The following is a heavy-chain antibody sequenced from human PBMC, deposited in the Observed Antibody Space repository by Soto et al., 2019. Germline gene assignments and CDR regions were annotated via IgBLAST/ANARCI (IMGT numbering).Heavy chain of an antibody. J-gene: IGHJ4*02. V-gene: IGHV1-18*01. CDR2: ISAYNGNT. Sequence: ASVKVSCKASGYTFTSYGISCVRQAPGQGLEWMGWISAYNGNTNYAQKLQGRVTMTTDTSTSTAYMELRSLRSDDTAVYYCARLRVVITRDPYFDYWGQGTLVTVSS. CDR1: GYTFTSYG. D-gene: IGHD3-22*01. CDR3: ARLRVVITRDPYFDY.